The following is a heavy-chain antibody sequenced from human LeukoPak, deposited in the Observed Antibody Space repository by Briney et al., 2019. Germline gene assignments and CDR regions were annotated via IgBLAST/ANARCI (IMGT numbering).Heavy chain of an antibody. CDR1: GFTFSSYS. V-gene: IGHV3-48*01. CDR3: ARGHPYYFDY. Sequence: GGSLRLSCAASGFTFSSYSMNWVRQAPGKGLEWVSYISSSSSTIYYADSVKGRLTISRDNAKNTLYLQMNSLRAEDTAVYYCARGHPYYFDYWGQGTLVTVSS. CDR2: ISSSSSTI. J-gene: IGHJ4*02.